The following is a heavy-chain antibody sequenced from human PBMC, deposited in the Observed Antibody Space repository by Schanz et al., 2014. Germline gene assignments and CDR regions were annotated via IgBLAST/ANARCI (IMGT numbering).Heavy chain of an antibody. CDR1: GFSFGNYG. CDR3: LAPDYGMDV. V-gene: IGHV3-7*02. Sequence: VQLVESGGGLVQPGGSLRLSCEASGFSFGNYGMSWVRQAPGKGPEWVANIKREGSEKNYLDSVKGRFTISRDNAKNSPFLQMNSLRAEDTAVYYCLAPDYGMDVWGQGTTVTVSS. J-gene: IGHJ6*02. CDR2: IKREGSEK.